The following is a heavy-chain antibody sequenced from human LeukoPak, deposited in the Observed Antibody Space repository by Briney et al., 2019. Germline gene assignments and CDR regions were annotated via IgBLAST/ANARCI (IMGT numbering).Heavy chain of an antibody. J-gene: IGHJ4*02. CDR2: IASTGET. D-gene: IGHD3-16*01. V-gene: IGHV3-13*01. CDR1: GFRFSTSD. CDR3: VRGGEIVFDF. Sequence: GGTLRLSCAPSGFRFSTSDMHWVRHASGRGLEWVSSIASTGETYYAPSVKGRFNISREHAKNSLFLQTDSLRAGDTAVYHSVRGGEIVFDFWRQGTLVTVSS.